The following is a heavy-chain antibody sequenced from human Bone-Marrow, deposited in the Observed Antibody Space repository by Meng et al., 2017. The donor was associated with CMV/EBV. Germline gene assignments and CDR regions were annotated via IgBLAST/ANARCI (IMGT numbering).Heavy chain of an antibody. CDR1: GFTFRDYA. J-gene: IGHJ4*02. Sequence: GESLKISCTTSGFTFRDYAMSWVRQALGKGLEWVGFIRSKAYGGTTEYAASVKGRFTISRDDSKSLAYVQMSNLKTEDTAVYYCTSFRVKLYENNGYYNIDHWGQGTLVTVSS. CDR2: IRSKAYGGTT. V-gene: IGHV3-49*04. D-gene: IGHD3-22*01. CDR3: TSFRVKLYENNGYYNIDH.